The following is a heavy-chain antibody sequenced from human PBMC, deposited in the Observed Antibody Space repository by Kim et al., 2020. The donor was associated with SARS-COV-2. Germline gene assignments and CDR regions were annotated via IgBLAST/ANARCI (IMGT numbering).Heavy chain of an antibody. D-gene: IGHD3-9*01. CDR3: AREGYFDGGSFFFDH. V-gene: IGHV4-59*11. Sequence: SETLSLTCSVSGAYITNHYWSWIRQPPGKGMEWIGIVYLSGSTSNNSSLKSRVTMSVETSKRQFSLQLTPVTVADTAIYYCAREGYFDGGSFFFDHWGQG. CDR1: GAYITNHY. J-gene: IGHJ5*02. CDR2: VYLSGST.